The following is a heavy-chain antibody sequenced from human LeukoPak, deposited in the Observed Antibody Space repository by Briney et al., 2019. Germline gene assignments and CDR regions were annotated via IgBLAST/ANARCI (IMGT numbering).Heavy chain of an antibody. CDR1: GGSFSGYY. V-gene: IGHV4-4*07. D-gene: IGHD6-13*01. J-gene: IGHJ4*02. Sequence: SETLSLTCAVYGGSFSGYYWSWIRQPAGKGLEWIGRVYTSGSTNYNPSLKSRVTMSVDTSKNQFSLKLSSVTAADTAVYYCARDRGAVRAAAEPYFDYWGQGTLVTVSS. CDR3: ARDRGAVRAAAEPYFDY. CDR2: VYTSGST.